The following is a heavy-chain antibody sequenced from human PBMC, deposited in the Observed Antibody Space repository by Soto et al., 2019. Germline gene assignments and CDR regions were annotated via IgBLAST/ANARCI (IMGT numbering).Heavy chain of an antibody. Sequence: SVTRSLTCRVAGLSSNSPSHYLGWVQQPPGKGLEWIGSIFFTGRTYYTPSLKSRVTISADTSKNQFSLTLSSVTAADTAVYFCAGQTFTIAAASLGRSNWFAPWAPRTLVTVSS. CDR1: GLSSNSPSHY. V-gene: IGHV4-39*01. D-gene: IGHD6-25*01. CDR3: AGQTFTIAAASLGRSNWFAP. CDR2: IFFTGRT. J-gene: IGHJ5*02.